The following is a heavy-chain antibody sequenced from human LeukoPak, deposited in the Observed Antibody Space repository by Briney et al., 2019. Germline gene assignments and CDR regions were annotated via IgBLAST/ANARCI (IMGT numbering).Heavy chain of an antibody. Sequence: SETLSLTCTVSGGSISSYYWSWIRQPPGKGLEWIGYIYYSGSTNYNPSLKSRVTISVDTSKNQFSLKLSSVTAADTAVYYCARDISSSWYGYYYMDVWGKGTTVTVSS. D-gene: IGHD6-13*01. V-gene: IGHV4-59*01. CDR1: GGSISSYY. CDR2: IYYSGST. CDR3: ARDISSSWYGYYYMDV. J-gene: IGHJ6*03.